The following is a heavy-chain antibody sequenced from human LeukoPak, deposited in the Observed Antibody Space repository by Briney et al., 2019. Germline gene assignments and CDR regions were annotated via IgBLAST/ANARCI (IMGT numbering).Heavy chain of an antibody. Sequence: ASVKVSCKASGYTFSSYGISWGRQPPGQGLEWMGWISAYNGHTNSAQKLQGRVTMTTDTSTSTAYMELRSLRSDDAGVYYCARAQREQQLMTNWFDPWGQGTLVTVSS. J-gene: IGHJ5*02. CDR1: GYTFSSYG. CDR2: ISAYNGHT. D-gene: IGHD6-13*01. V-gene: IGHV1-18*01. CDR3: ARAQREQQLMTNWFDP.